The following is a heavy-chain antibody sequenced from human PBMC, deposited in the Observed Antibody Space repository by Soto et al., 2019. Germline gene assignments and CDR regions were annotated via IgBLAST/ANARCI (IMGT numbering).Heavy chain of an antibody. Sequence: QVQLVQSGAEVQKPGSSVKVSCKASGGTFSSYAISWVRQAPGQGLEWMGGIIPIFGTANYAQKFQGRVTITADEATSTAYMELSSLRSEDTAVYYCARDYEDLELGLGLDYWGQGTLVTVSS. V-gene: IGHV1-69*01. J-gene: IGHJ4*02. CDR3: ARDYEDLELGLGLDY. CDR1: GGTFSSYA. CDR2: IIPIFGTA. D-gene: IGHD1-7*01.